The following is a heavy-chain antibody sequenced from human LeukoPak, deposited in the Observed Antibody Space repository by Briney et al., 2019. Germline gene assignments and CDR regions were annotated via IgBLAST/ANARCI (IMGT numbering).Heavy chain of an antibody. CDR1: GFTFSSYE. CDR3: AREEQQLAPIDY. Sequence: PGGSLRLSCAASGFTFSSYEMNWVRQAPGKGLEWVSYISSSGGTKYYADSVKGRFTISRDNAKNSLYLQMNSLRAEDTAVYYCAREEQQLAPIDYWGQGTLVTVSS. V-gene: IGHV3-48*03. D-gene: IGHD6-13*01. J-gene: IGHJ4*02. CDR2: ISSSGGTK.